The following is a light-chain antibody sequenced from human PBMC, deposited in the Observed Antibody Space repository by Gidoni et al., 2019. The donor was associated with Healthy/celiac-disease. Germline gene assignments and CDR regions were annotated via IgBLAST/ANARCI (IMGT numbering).Light chain of an antibody. J-gene: IGKJ4*01. CDR2: WAS. CDR1: QSVLYSSNNKNY. V-gene: IGKV4-1*01. CDR3: QQYYSTPLT. Sequence: IVMTQSPDSLAVSPGERATIHCKSSQSVLYSSNNKNYLAWYQQKPGQPPKLLIYWASTRESGVPDRFSGSGSGTDFTLTISSLQAEDVAVYYCQQYYSTPLTFGGGTKVEIK.